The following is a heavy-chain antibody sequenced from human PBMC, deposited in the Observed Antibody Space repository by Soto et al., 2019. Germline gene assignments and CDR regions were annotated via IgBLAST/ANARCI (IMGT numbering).Heavy chain of an antibody. CDR3: AGERGSIKVRGPFDF. J-gene: IGHJ3*01. CDR2: IFHGGST. Sequence: PSDTLSITCTVTSGSINSDNGLSLVQQPPGKGLEWIVEIFHGGSTNYSPSLMSRVSISVDRSRNQFSLRLRSVTAADTAIYYCAGERGSIKVRGPFDFWGQGTPVTVSS. CDR1: SGSINSDNG. D-gene: IGHD3-10*01. V-gene: IGHV4-4*02.